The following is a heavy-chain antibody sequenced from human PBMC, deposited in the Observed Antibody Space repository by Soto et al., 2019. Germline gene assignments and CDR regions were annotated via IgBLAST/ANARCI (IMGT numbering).Heavy chain of an antibody. V-gene: IGHV3-48*02. D-gene: IGHD3-10*01. CDR2: ISSSSSTI. J-gene: IGHJ6*02. CDR1: GFTFSSYS. CDR3: ARDGGYYGSGNRGGMDV. Sequence: LRLSCAASGFTFSSYSMNWVRQAPGKGLEWVSYISSSSSTIYYADSVKGRFTISRDNAKNSLYLQMNSLRDEDTAVYYCARDGGYYGSGNRGGMDVWGQGTTVTVSS.